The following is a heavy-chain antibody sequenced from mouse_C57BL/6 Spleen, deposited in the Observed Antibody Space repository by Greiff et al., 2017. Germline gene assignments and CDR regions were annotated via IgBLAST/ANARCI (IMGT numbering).Heavy chain of an antibody. V-gene: IGHV3-6*01. CDR1: GYSITSGYY. CDR2: ISYDGSN. Sequence: EVQVVESGPGLVKPSQSLSLTCSVTGYSITSGYYWHWIRQLPGNKLEWMGYISYDGSNNNNPSLKNRISITRDPSKNQFFLKLKSVTTEDTATYDCARDDGYYFDYWGQGTTLTVSS. D-gene: IGHD2-3*01. CDR3: ARDDGYYFDY. J-gene: IGHJ2*01.